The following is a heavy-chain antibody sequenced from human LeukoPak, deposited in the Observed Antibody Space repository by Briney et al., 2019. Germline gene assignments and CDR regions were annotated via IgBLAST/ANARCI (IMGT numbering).Heavy chain of an antibody. V-gene: IGHV3-23*01. Sequence: GGSLRLPCAASGFTFSSYAMSWVRQAPGKGLEWVSALNGGGGDTYYADSVKGRFTISRDNSKSTLYLQMNSLRAEDTAVYYCAKEAVAGIVDYWGQGTLVTVSS. CDR3: AKEAVAGIVDY. J-gene: IGHJ4*02. CDR1: GFTFSSYA. CDR2: LNGGGGDT. D-gene: IGHD6-19*01.